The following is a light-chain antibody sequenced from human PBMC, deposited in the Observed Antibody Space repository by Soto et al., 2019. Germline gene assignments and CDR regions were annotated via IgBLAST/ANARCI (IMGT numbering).Light chain of an antibody. Sequence: EIVLTQSPGTLSLSPGERASLSCRASQTVVSTYLAWFQHKPGQAPRLLIYSTSNRATGIPDRFTGSGSGTDFTLTISRLEPEDFAVYYCLQYGSSGTFGQGTKV. CDR2: STS. CDR3: LQYGSSGT. J-gene: IGKJ1*01. CDR1: QTVVSTY. V-gene: IGKV3-20*01.